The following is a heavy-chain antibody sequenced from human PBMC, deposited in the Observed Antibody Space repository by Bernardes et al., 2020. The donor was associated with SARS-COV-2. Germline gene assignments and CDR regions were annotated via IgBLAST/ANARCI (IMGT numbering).Heavy chain of an antibody. CDR1: GFTFTTGSFN. CDR3: ARHGLVTDYYYGLDV. J-gene: IGHJ6*04. CDR2: IYYSGGT. Sequence: WETLSLTCTVSGFTFTTGSFNWVCIGQPPGQGLDWRVIIYYSGGTYYTPSLKSRVTISIDTSKTQFSLKFSSVTAADPAVYYCARHGLVTDYYYGLDVWGKGATVDGSS. D-gene: IGHD3-10*01. V-gene: IGHV4-39*01.